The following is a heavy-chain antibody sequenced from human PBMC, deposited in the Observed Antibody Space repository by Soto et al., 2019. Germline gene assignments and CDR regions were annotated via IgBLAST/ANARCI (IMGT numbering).Heavy chain of an antibody. CDR2: IIPVFGTT. D-gene: IGHD3-16*01. J-gene: IGHJ4*02. V-gene: IGHV1-69*01. Sequence: QEQLVQSGPEVKRPGSSVKVSCKDSGGLFSSFAISWVRQAPGEGLGWLGGIIPVFGTTNYAEKFQGRVTITADESTNTAYMELTSLASGDTAIYYCARGGGPYVWFNEFWGQGTLVTVSS. CDR3: ARGGGPYVWFNEF. CDR1: GGLFSSFA.